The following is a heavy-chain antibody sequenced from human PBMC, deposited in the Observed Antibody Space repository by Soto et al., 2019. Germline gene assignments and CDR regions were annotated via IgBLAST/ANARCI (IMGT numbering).Heavy chain of an antibody. CDR3: ARGRITVTMSYYFDY. V-gene: IGHV4-34*01. D-gene: IGHD4-17*01. CDR1: GGSFSGYY. CDR2: INHSGST. J-gene: IGHJ4*02. Sequence: QVQLQQWGAGLLKPSETLSLTCAVYGGSFSGYYWSWIRQPPGKGLEWIGEINHSGSTNYNPSLKSRVTISVDTSKNQFSLKLSSVTAADTAVYYCARGRITVTMSYYFDYWGQGTLVTVSS.